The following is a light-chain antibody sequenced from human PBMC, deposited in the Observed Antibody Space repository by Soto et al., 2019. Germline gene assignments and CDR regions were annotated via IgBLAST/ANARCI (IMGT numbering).Light chain of an antibody. CDR1: QSVIDNY. J-gene: IGKJ1*01. CDR3: QQYGSSPQT. CDR2: GAS. Sequence: EMVVAQSADSLYFSRGESATLFCRSSQSVIDNYLAWYQQKPGQAPRLLIYGASSRATGIPDRFSGSGSGTEFTLTISTLEPEDFAVYYCQQYGSSPQTFGQGTKVDIK. V-gene: IGKV3-20*01.